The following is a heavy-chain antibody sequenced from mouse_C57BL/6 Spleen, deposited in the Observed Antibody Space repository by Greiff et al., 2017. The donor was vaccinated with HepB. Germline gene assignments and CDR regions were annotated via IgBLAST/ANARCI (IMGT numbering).Heavy chain of an antibody. CDR3: ARDQTAHFDY. CDR1: GYSITSGYY. J-gene: IGHJ2*01. V-gene: IGHV3-6*01. Sequence: EVQLQQSGPGLVKPSQSLSLTCSVPGYSITSGYYWNWIRQFPGNKLEWMGYISYDGSNNYNPSLKNRISITRDTSKNQFFLKLNSVTTEDTATYYCARDQTAHFDYWGQGTTLTVSS. D-gene: IGHD3-2*01. CDR2: ISYDGSN.